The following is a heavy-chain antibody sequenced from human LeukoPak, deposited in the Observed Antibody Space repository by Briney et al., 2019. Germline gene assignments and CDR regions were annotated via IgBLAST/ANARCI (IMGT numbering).Heavy chain of an antibody. J-gene: IGHJ4*02. D-gene: IGHD3-16*01. V-gene: IGHV3-30*18. CDR1: GFTFSSYG. CDR2: ISYDGST. CDR3: AKGIGLRPPDY. Sequence: GGSLRLSCAASGFTFSSYGMHWVRQAPGKGLEWVAVISYDGSTYADSVKGRFTISRDNAKSTLYLQMNSLRAEDTALYYCAKGIGLRPPDYWGQGTLVTVSS.